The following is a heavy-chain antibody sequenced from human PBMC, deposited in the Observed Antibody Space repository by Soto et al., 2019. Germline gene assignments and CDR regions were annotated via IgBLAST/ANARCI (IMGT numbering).Heavy chain of an antibody. D-gene: IGHD3-10*01. V-gene: IGHV1-69*13. CDR2: IIPIFGTA. CDR3: ARHYYYYGSGSYPNGMDV. CDR1: GGTFSSYA. J-gene: IGHJ6*02. Sequence: SVKVSCKASGGTFSSYAISWVRQAPGQGLEWMGGIIPIFGTANYAQKFQGRVTITADESTSTAYMELSSLRSEDTAVYYCARHYYYYGSGSYPNGMDVWGQGTTVTVSS.